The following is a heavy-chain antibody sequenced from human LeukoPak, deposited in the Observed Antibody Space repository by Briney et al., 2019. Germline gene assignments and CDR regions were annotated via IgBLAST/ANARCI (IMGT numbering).Heavy chain of an antibody. CDR1: GGSISSYY. CDR2: IYYSGST. CDR3: ARSGIAVAGPDAFDI. D-gene: IGHD6-19*01. V-gene: IGHV4-59*01. Sequence: PSETLSLTCTDSGGSISSYYWSWIRQPPGKGLEWIGYIYYSGSTNYNPSLKSRVTISVDTSKNQFSLKLSSVTAADTAVYYCARSGIAVAGPDAFDIWGQGTLVTVSS. J-gene: IGHJ3*02.